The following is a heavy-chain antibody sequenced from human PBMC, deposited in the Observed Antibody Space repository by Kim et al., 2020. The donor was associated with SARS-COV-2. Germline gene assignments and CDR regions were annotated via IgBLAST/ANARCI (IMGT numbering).Heavy chain of an antibody. J-gene: IGHJ5*02. CDR1: GFTFSSYG. CDR2: IWYDGSNK. CDR3: ARDRMELGENWFDP. V-gene: IGHV3-33*01. D-gene: IGHD1-7*01. Sequence: GGSLRLSCAASGFTFSSYGMHWVRQVPGKGLEWVAVIWYDGSNKYYADSVKGRFTISRDNSKNTLYLQMNSLRAEDTAVYYCARDRMELGENWFDPWGQGTLVTVSS.